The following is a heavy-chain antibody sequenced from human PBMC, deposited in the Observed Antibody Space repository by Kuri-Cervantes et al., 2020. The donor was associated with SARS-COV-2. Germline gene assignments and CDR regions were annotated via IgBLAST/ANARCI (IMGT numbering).Heavy chain of an antibody. V-gene: IGHV4-4*08. CDR3: ARVNQWLASADI. D-gene: IGHD6-19*01. J-gene: IGHJ3*02. Sequence: SETLSLTCTVSGGSISSYYWSWIRQPPGKGLEWIGRIYTSGSTNYNPSLKSRVTISVDTSKNQFSLKLSSVTAADTAVYYCARVNQWLASADIRGQGTMVTVSS. CDR1: GGSISSYY. CDR2: IYTSGST.